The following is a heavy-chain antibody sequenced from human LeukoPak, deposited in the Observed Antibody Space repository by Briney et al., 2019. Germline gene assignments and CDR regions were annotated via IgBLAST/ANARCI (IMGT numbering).Heavy chain of an antibody. Sequence: GASVKVSCKASGYTFTSYYMHWVRQAPGQGLEWMGIINPSGGSTSYAQKFQGRVTMTRDTSTSTVYMELSSLRSEDTAVYYCARSEILDYYYGSGRYFDYWGQGSLVTVSS. CDR1: GYTFTSYY. CDR3: ARSEILDYYYGSGRYFDY. D-gene: IGHD3-10*01. J-gene: IGHJ4*02. V-gene: IGHV1-46*01. CDR2: INPSGGST.